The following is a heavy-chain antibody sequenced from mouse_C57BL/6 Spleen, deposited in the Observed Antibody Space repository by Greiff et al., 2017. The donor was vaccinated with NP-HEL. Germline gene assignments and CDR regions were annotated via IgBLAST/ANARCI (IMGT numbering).Heavy chain of an antibody. CDR1: GYTFTSYW. J-gene: IGHJ1*03. Sequence: QVQLQQSGAELVKPGASVKLSCKASGYTFTSYWMHWVKQRPGQGLEWIGMIHPNSGSTNYNEKFKSKATLTVDKSSSTAYMQLSSLTSEDSVVYYCARNGYYAGYFDVWGTGTTVTVSS. V-gene: IGHV1-64*01. CDR2: IHPNSGST. D-gene: IGHD2-3*01. CDR3: ARNGYYAGYFDV.